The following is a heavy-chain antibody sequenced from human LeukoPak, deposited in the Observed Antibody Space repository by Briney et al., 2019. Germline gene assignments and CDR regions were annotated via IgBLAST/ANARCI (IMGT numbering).Heavy chain of an antibody. CDR2: IYSGGST. J-gene: IGHJ4*02. D-gene: IGHD3-3*01. Sequence: GGSLRLSCAASEFSVGSNYMTWVRQAPGKGLEWVSLIYSGGSTYYADSVKGRFTISRDNSKNTLYLQMNSLRAEDTALYYCGRAYDFSRHWGQGTLVTVSS. CDR3: GRAYDFSRH. V-gene: IGHV3-66*01. CDR1: EFSVGSNY.